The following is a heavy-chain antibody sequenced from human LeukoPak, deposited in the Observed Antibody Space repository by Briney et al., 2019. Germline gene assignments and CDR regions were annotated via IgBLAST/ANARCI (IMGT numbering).Heavy chain of an antibody. CDR3: ARGYCSSGSCYSNWFDY. D-gene: IGHD2-15*01. J-gene: IGHJ4*02. CDR1: GGSISSGGHY. CDR2: IYYSGST. Sequence: SETLSLTCTVSGGSISSGGHYWSWIRQHPGKGLEWIGYIYYSGSTYYNPPLKSRVTISVDTSKIQFSLKLMSVTATDAAVYYCARGYCSSGSCYSNWFDYWGQGTLVTVSS. V-gene: IGHV4-31*03.